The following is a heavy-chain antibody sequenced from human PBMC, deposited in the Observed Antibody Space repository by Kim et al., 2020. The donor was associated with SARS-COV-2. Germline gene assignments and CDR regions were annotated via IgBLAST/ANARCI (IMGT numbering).Heavy chain of an antibody. CDR1: GFTFSNYE. CDR3: TRDDHTVADFDY. D-gene: IGHD2-2*02. Sequence: GGSLRLFCAASGFTFSNYEMNWVRQAPGKGLEWVSYISNTDSSTDYADSVRGRFTISRDNAKNSLYLQMNSLRAEDTAVYYCTRDDHTVADFDYWGQGTL. J-gene: IGHJ4*02. CDR2: ISNTDSST. V-gene: IGHV3-48*03.